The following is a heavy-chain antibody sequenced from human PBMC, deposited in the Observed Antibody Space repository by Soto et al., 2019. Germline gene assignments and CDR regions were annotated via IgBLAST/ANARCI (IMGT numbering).Heavy chain of an antibody. Sequence: PSETLSLTCTVSGGSISSFSYYWGWIRQPPGKGLEWIGNIYYSGSTYYSPSLKSRVTISVDTTKNQFSLKLSSVTATDTAMYFCTRGGTLLNPGYWGQGTLVTVSS. J-gene: IGHJ4*02. CDR1: GGSISSFSYY. CDR2: IYYSGST. D-gene: IGHD1-1*01. V-gene: IGHV4-39*01. CDR3: TRGGTLLNPGY.